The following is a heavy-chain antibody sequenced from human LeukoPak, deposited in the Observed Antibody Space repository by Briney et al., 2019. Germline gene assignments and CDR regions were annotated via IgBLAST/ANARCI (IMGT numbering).Heavy chain of an antibody. J-gene: IGHJ5*02. Sequence: GASVTVSCKASGYTFTGYYMHWVRRAPGQGLEWMGRINPDSGGTNYAQKFQGRVTMTRDTSISTAYMDLSRLRSDDTAVYYCAREPATMVRGVLLGRFDPWGQGTLVTVSS. V-gene: IGHV1-2*06. CDR1: GYTFTGYY. CDR3: AREPATMVRGVLLGRFDP. D-gene: IGHD3-10*01. CDR2: INPDSGGT.